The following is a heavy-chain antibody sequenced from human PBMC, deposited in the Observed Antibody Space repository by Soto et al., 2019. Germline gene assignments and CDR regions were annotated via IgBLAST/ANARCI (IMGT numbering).Heavy chain of an antibody. J-gene: IGHJ5*02. V-gene: IGHV1-69*13. Sequence: GASVKVSCKASGGTFSSYAISWVRQAPGQGLEWMGGIIPIFGTANYAQKFQGRVTITADESTSTAYMGLSSLRSEDTAVYYCARVVDTAMVHNWFDPWGQGTLVTVSS. CDR2: IIPIFGTA. D-gene: IGHD5-18*01. CDR1: GGTFSSYA. CDR3: ARVVDTAMVHNWFDP.